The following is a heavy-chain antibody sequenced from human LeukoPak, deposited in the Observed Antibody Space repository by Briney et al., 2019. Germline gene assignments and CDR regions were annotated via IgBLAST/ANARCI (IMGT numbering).Heavy chain of an antibody. CDR1: GFTFSSYA. V-gene: IGHV3-23*01. CDR2: ISGSGGST. D-gene: IGHD3-3*01. CDR3: AKGRRVWSGYSTFDY. J-gene: IGHJ4*02. Sequence: PGGSLRLSCAASGFTFSSYAMSWVRQAPGKGLEWVSAISGSGGSTYYADSVKGRFTISRDNSKNTLYLQMNSLRAEDTAVYYCAKGRRVWSGYSTFDYWGQGTLVTVSS.